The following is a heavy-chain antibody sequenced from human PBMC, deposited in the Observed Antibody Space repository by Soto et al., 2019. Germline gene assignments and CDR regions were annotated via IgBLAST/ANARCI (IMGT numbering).Heavy chain of an antibody. CDR1: GGSISSYY. CDR2: IYYSGRT. V-gene: IGHV4-59*01. CDR3: ARAAGGPRIGAFDI. D-gene: IGHD2-15*01. J-gene: IGHJ3*02. Sequence: QVQLQESGPGLVKPSETLSLTCTVSGGSISSYYWSWIRQPPGKGLEWIGYIYYSGRTNYNPSLTSRATISVATSKNQFSLELSSVTAADTAVYYCARAAGGPRIGAFDIWRQGTMVTVSS.